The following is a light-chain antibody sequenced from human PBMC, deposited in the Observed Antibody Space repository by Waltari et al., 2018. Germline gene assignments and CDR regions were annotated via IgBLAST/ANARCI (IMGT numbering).Light chain of an antibody. CDR2: WVF. V-gene: IGKV2-30*02. Sequence: EVVMTQSPVSLSVTLGQAASISCKSSKSLVPVDGNTYLNWFHQRPGQPPRRLLYWVFNRDSGVPDRFSGSGSGTDFTLRISRVEADDVGVYYCMQGIRWPYTFGQGTQLDIK. CDR1: KSLVPVDGNTY. CDR3: MQGIRWPYT. J-gene: IGKJ2*01.